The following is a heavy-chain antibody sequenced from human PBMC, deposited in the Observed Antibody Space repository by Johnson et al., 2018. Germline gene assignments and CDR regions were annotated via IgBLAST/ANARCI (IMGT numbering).Heavy chain of an antibody. CDR3: AKDPPWYYYDSSARQNEMVQH. J-gene: IGHJ1*01. Sequence: QVQLVQSGGGVVQPGRSLRLSCAVSGFIFSSYGMHWVRQAPGKGLEWVAFISYDGSNKYYGDSVKGRFTISRDNSKNTLYLQMKSLRPEDTAVYYCAKDPPWYYYDSSARQNEMVQHWGQGTLVTVSS. V-gene: IGHV3-30*18. CDR2: ISYDGSNK. CDR1: GFIFSSYG. D-gene: IGHD3-22*01.